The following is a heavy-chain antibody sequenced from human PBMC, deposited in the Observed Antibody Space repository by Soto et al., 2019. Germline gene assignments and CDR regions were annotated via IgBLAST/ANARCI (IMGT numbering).Heavy chain of an antibody. CDR3: ARIAPCSDAFCYSRPLDS. CDR2: ITPNNGDT. Sequence: QVQLLQSGAEVKKPGASVKVSCKASGYTFDTYGISWVRQAPGQGIEWMGWITPNNGDTNYAQKIQGRVTLTTDTSITTAYLDVRSLRSDDTAVYYCARIAPCSDAFCYSRPLDSWGQGTLVTVSS. D-gene: IGHD2-21*02. J-gene: IGHJ4*02. V-gene: IGHV1-18*01. CDR1: GYTFDTYG.